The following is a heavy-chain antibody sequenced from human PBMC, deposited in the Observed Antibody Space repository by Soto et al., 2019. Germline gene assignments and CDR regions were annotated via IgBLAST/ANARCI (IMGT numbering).Heavy chain of an antibody. D-gene: IGHD6-13*01. Sequence: VQSLKISCKASGYSSANSWIGWVRQMPGKGLEWMGFIYFAGSDTRYTPPFQDQVTISADKSINTAYLQWNSLRASDTAIFYCAIATHGTSYFDYLGQGTLVTVS. CDR1: GYSSANSW. V-gene: IGHV5-51*01. CDR2: IYFAGSDT. J-gene: IGHJ4*02. CDR3: AIATHGTSYFDY.